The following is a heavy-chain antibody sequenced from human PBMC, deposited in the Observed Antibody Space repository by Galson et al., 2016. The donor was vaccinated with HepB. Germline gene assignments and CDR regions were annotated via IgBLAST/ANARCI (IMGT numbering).Heavy chain of an antibody. D-gene: IGHD1-1*01. Sequence: CAISGDSVSDVGAAWNWIRQSPSRGLEWLGMTKYRSKWYFDYGASVKSRMTMSPDTSKNQLSLQLNSVTPEDTAVYYCAKGSLEGGFDYWGQGSLVPVSS. J-gene: IGHJ4*02. V-gene: IGHV6-1*01. CDR2: TKYRSKWYF. CDR3: AKGSLEGGFDY. CDR1: GDSVSDVGAA.